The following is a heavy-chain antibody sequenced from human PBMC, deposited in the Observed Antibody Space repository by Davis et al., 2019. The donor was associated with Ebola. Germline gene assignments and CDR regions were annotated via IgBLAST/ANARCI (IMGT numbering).Heavy chain of an antibody. V-gene: IGHV5-10-1*01. CDR3: ARHGSRRWLQTDY. CDR2: IDPSDSYT. J-gene: IGHJ4*02. D-gene: IGHD5-24*01. CDR1: GYSFTSYW. Sequence: GGSLRLSCKGSGYSFTSYWISWVRQMPGKGLEWMGRIDPSDSYTNYSPSFQGHVTISADKSISTAYLQWSSLKASDTAMYYCARHGSRRWLQTDYWGQGTLVTVSS.